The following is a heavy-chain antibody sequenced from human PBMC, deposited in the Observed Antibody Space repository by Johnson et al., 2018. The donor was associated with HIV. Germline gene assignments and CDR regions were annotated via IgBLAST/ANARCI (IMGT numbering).Heavy chain of an antibody. CDR3: AKAVGGYAFDI. J-gene: IGHJ3*02. CDR1: GFTFDDYG. CDR2: IYSGGST. D-gene: IGHD1-26*01. Sequence: QVQLVESGGGVVRPGGSLRLSCAASGFTFDDYGMNWVRQPPGKGLEWVSFIYSGGSTYYADSVKGRFTISRDNSKNTLYLQMNSLRVEDTAVYYCAKAVGGYAFDIWGQGTMVTVSS. V-gene: IGHV3-NL1*01.